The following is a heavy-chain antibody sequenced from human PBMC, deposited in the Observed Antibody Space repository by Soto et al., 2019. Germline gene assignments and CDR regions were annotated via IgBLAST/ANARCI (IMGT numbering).Heavy chain of an antibody. CDR3: AREGDVTYYYYGMDV. CDR2: ISGYDGRT. D-gene: IGHD2-21*02. J-gene: IGHJ6*02. Sequence: ASVKVSCKTSGYTFTRYGISWVRQAPGQGLEWMGWISGYDGRTNFAQKVQDRVTMTTDTSTSTVYMELRSLSSDDTAVYYCAREGDVTYYYYGMDVWGQGTTVTVSS. CDR1: GYTFTRYG. V-gene: IGHV1-18*01.